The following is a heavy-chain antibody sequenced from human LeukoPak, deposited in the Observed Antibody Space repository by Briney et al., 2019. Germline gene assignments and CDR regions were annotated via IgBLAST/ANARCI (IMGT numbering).Heavy chain of an antibody. CDR1: GFTFSSYA. CDR3: AKGRWGLSSGCYNY. J-gene: IGHJ4*02. V-gene: IGHV3-30*04. D-gene: IGHD6-19*01. Sequence: PGRSLRLSCAASGFTFSSYAMHWVRQAPGKGLEWVAVISYDGSNKYYADSVKGRFTISRDNSKNTPYLQMNSLRAEDTAVYYCAKGRWGLSSGCYNYWGQGTLVTVSS. CDR2: ISYDGSNK.